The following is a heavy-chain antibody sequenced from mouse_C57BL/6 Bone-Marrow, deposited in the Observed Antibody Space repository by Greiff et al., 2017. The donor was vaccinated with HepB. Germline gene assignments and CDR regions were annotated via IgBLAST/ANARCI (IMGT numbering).Heavy chain of an antibody. CDR2: IYPSDSET. Sequence: VQLQQPGAELVRPGSSVKLSCKASGYTFTSYWMDWVKQRPGQGLEWIGNIYPSDSETHYHPKFKDKATLTVDKSSSTAYMQLSSLTSEDSAVYYCARHYYGSSLDYWGQGTTLTVSS. CDR1: GYTFTSYW. J-gene: IGHJ2*01. V-gene: IGHV1-61*01. D-gene: IGHD1-1*01. CDR3: ARHYYGSSLDY.